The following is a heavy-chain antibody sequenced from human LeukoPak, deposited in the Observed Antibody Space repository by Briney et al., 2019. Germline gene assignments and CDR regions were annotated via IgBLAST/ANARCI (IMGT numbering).Heavy chain of an antibody. CDR1: GFTFSSYG. V-gene: IGHV3-30*02. J-gene: IGHJ4*02. CDR2: IRYDGSNK. D-gene: IGHD6-13*01. Sequence: GGSLRLSCAASGFTFSSYGMHWVRQAPGKGLEWVTFIRYDGSNKYYADSVKGRLTTSRDNSKNTLYLQMNSLRAEDTAVYYCAKDRDWASAAGTDFDYWGQGTLVTVSS. CDR3: AKDRDWASAAGTDFDY.